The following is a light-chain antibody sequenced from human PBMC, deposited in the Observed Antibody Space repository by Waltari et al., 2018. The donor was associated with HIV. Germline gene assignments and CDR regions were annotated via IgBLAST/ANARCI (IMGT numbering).Light chain of an antibody. V-gene: IGLV5-45*01. J-gene: IGLJ2*01. Sequence: QAVPTQPASLSASPGASASLTCTLRSGIDVAIYRIYWYQQKPGSPPQYPLRYKSDSDKQQGSGVPSRFSGSKDASANAGILLISGLQSGDEADYYCVIWHNSAWVFGGGTKLTVL. CDR1: SGIDVAIYR. CDR2: YKSDSDK. CDR3: VIWHNSAWV.